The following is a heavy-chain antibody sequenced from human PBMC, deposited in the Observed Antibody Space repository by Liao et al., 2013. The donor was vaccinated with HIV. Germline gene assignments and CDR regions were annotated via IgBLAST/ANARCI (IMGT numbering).Heavy chain of an antibody. Sequence: QVQLQQWGAGLLKPSETLSLTCAVYGGSLNDYYWTWIRQPPGKGLEWIGEINHSGGTNYNPSLKSRVTISVDTSKNQFSLNLSSVTAADTAVYYCARWGMFDYWGQGTLITVSS. J-gene: IGHJ4*02. D-gene: IGHD7-27*01. CDR2: INHSGGT. CDR3: ARWGMFDY. V-gene: IGHV4-34*01. CDR1: GGSLNDYY.